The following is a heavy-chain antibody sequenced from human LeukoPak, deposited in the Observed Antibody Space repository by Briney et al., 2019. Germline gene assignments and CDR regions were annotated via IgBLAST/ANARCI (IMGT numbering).Heavy chain of an antibody. CDR1: GFTFSSYW. D-gene: IGHD2-2*01. CDR2: IKQDGSEK. J-gene: IGHJ3*02. Sequence: PGGSLRLSCAASGFTFSSYWMSWVRQAPGKGLEWVANIKQDGSEKYYVDSVKGRFTISRDNAKNSLYLQMNSLRAEDTAVYYCARGEDIVVVPAALAFDIWGQGTMVTVSS. CDR3: ARGEDIVVVPAALAFDI. V-gene: IGHV3-7*01.